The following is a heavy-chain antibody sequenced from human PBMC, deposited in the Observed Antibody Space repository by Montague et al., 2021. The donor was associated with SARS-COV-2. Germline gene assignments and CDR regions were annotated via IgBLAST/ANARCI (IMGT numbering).Heavy chain of an antibody. D-gene: IGHD3-3*01. Sequence: SETLSLTCTVSGGSINSNYWSWIRQPPGKGLERIGNVFYSGSTNYNPSLKSRVTISVDTSKNQLSLNLTSMTAADTAVYYCGGTWVYFSPVDVWGQGTTVIVSS. CDR2: VFYSGST. V-gene: IGHV4-59*12. CDR3: GGTWVYFSPVDV. J-gene: IGHJ6*02. CDR1: GGSINSNY.